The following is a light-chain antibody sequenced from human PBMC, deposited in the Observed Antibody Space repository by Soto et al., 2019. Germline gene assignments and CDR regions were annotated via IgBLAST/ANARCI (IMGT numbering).Light chain of an antibody. CDR2: AVS. CDR1: SSDVGGYKY. J-gene: IGLJ1*01. CDR3: SSYAGSNNYV. V-gene: IGLV2-8*01. Sequence: QSVLTQPPSASGSPGQSVTISSTGTSSDVGGYKYVSWYQQYPGKAPKLMIYAVSERPSGVPDRFSGSKSGNTASLTVSGLQAEDEADYYCSSYAGSNNYVFGTGTKVTAL.